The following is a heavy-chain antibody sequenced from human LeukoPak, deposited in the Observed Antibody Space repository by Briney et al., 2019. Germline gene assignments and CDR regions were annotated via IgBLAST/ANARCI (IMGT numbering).Heavy chain of an antibody. CDR1: GGSISSYY. Sequence: SETLSLTCAVSGGSISSYYWSWIRQPPGKGLEWIGYIYDSGSTNYNPSLKSRVTISVDTSKNQFSLKLSSVTAADTAVYYCARVGGTNYYYYGMDVWGQGTAVTVSS. V-gene: IGHV4-59*01. J-gene: IGHJ6*02. CDR2: IYDSGST. CDR3: ARVGGTNYYYYGMDV. D-gene: IGHD1-1*01.